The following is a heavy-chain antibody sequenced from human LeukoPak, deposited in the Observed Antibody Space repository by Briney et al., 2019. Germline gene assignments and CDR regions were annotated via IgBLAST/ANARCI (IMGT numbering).Heavy chain of an antibody. Sequence: SETLSLTCAVYGGSFSGYYWSWIRQPPGKGLEWIGEINNSGSTNYNPSLKSRVTISVDTSKNQFSLKLSSVTAADTAVYYCARGPSSTVVTYFDYWGQGTLVTVSS. CDR1: GGSFSGYY. D-gene: IGHD4-23*01. CDR3: ARGPSSTVVTYFDY. J-gene: IGHJ4*02. V-gene: IGHV4-34*01. CDR2: INNSGST.